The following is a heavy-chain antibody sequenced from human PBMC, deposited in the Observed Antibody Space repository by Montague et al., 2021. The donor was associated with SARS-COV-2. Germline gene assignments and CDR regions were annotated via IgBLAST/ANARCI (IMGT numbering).Heavy chain of an antibody. D-gene: IGHD6-13*01. J-gene: IGHJ5*02. CDR1: GGSLETSGYY. Sequence: SETLSLTCTVSGGSLETSGYYWAWVRQPPGKGLDWIVSMHYSGATFYNPSLKSRVTMSLDTSKNHFSLNPTSVTAADTAVYSCARDSKGGRQLGNWFDPWGQGTLVTVSS. CDR2: MHYSGAT. V-gene: IGHV4-39*07. CDR3: ARDSKGGRQLGNWFDP.